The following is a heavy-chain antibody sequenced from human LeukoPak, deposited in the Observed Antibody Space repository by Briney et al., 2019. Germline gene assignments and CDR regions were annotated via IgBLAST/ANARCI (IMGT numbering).Heavy chain of an antibody. D-gene: IGHD2-2*01. V-gene: IGHV3-9*01. Sequence: GRSLRLSRAASGFTFDDYAMHWVRQAPGKGLEWVSGISWNSGSIGYADSVKGRFTISRDNAKNSLYLQMNSLRAEDTALYYCAKAITGYCSCTSCPYAFDIWGQGTMVTVSS. J-gene: IGHJ3*02. CDR3: AKAITGYCSCTSCPYAFDI. CDR1: GFTFDDYA. CDR2: ISWNSGSI.